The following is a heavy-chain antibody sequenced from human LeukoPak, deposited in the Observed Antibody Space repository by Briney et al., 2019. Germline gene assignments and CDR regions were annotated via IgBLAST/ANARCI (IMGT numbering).Heavy chain of an antibody. CDR1: GFTFSSYW. D-gene: IGHD1-26*01. J-gene: IGHJ6*03. V-gene: IGHV3-74*01. Sequence: GGSLRLSCAASGFTFSSYWMHWVRQAPGKGLVWVSRINSDGSSTSYADSVKGRFTISRDNAKNTLYLQMNSLRDEDTAVYYCASNPARATPFYYYYYMDVWGKGTTVTVSS. CDR2: INSDGSST. CDR3: ASNPARATPFYYYYYMDV.